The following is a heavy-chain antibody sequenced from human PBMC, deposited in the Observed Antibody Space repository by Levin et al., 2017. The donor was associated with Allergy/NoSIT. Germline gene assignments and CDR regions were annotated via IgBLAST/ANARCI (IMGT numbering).Heavy chain of an antibody. D-gene: IGHD2-15*01. CDR2: ISVSGDNT. V-gene: IGHV3-23*01. J-gene: IGHJ4*02. CDR1: GFTFSSYA. CDR3: AKGRGYCSGGSCYSDY. Sequence: GASVKVSCAASGFTFSSYAMSWVRQAPGKGLEWVSSISVSGDNTYYADSVKGRFTISRDTSKNTLYLQMNSLRAEDTAVYYCAKGRGYCSGGSCYSDYWGQGTLVTVSS.